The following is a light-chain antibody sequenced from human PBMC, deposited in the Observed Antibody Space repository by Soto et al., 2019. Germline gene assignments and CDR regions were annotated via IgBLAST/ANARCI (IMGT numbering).Light chain of an antibody. CDR2: GAS. J-gene: IGKJ5*01. V-gene: IGKV3-20*01. CDR3: QQCGSSPIT. CDR1: QSVSSSY. Sequence: EIVVSQSPGTLSLSPGERATLSCRASQSVSSSYLAWYQQKPGQAPRLLIYGASSRATGIPDRFSGSGSGTDFTLTISRLEPVHFAVYYCQQCGSSPITLGQGTRLEIK.